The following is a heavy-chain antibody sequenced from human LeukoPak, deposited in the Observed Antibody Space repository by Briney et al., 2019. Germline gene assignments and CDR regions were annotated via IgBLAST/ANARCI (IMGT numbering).Heavy chain of an antibody. V-gene: IGHV1-2*02. D-gene: IGHD3-10*01. J-gene: IGHJ6*03. CDR1: GYTFTSYG. Sequence: ASVKVSCKASGYTFTSYGISWVRQAPGQGLEWMGWINPNSGGTNYAQKFQGRVTMTRDTSISTAYMELSRLRSDDTAVYYCARYGQGAYYYYMDVWGKGTTVTVSS. CDR2: INPNSGGT. CDR3: ARYGQGAYYYYMDV.